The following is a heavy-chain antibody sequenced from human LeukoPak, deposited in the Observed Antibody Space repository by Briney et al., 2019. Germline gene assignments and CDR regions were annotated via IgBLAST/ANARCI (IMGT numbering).Heavy chain of an antibody. V-gene: IGHV1-46*01. CDR3: EGERVAAAGKVWFAP. Sequence: ASVKVSCKASGYTFTSYYMHWVRQAPGQGLEWMGIINPSGGSTSYAQKFQGRVTMTRDTSTSTVYMELRSLRSGDTTVYYCEGERVAAAGKVWFAPRGQGTLVTLS. J-gene: IGHJ5*02. CDR1: GYTFTSYY. CDR2: INPSGGST. D-gene: IGHD6-13*01.